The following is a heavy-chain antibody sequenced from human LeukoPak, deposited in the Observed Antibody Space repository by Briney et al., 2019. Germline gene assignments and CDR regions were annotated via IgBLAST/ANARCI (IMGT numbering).Heavy chain of an antibody. D-gene: IGHD5-12*01. J-gene: IGHJ4*02. CDR2: IKQDGGER. CDR1: RFAFSSYW. CDR3: ARDEGTTGYDLLDY. V-gene: IGHV3-7*01. Sequence: GGSLRLSCAASRFAFSSYWMNCVRQAPGKGLEWVANIKQDGGERYYVDSVKGRFTISRDNAKDSLYLQMNSLRAEDTAVYYCARDEGTTGYDLLDYWGQGNLVTVSS.